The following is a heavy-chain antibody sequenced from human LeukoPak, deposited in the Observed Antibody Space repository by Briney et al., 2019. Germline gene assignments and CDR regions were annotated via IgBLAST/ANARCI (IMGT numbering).Heavy chain of an antibody. CDR2: IYPGDSDT. J-gene: IGHJ5*02. D-gene: IGHD2-21*02. CDR3: ARLPYCGGDCYPNWFDP. V-gene: IGHV5-51*01. Sequence: GESLKISCKISGYSFTSHWIGWVRQMPGKGLECMRIIYPGDSDTRYSPSFQGQVTISADTSISTAYLQWSSLKASDTAMYYCARLPYCGGDCYPNWFDPWGQGTLVTVSS. CDR1: GYSFTSHW.